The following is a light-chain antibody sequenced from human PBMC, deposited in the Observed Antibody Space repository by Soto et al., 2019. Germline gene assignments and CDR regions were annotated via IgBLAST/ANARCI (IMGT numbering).Light chain of an antibody. J-gene: IGKJ2*01. CDR2: GTS. CDR1: QSISSY. V-gene: IGKV1-39*01. CDR3: QQSYSAPRI. Sequence: DIHMTQSPSSLPASVGDRISITCRASQSISSYLSWYQQKPGKDPKLLIYGTSNLQSGVPSRFSGSRAETGFTLTISSLQPEDFATNYCQQSYSAPRIFGQGTKVEIK.